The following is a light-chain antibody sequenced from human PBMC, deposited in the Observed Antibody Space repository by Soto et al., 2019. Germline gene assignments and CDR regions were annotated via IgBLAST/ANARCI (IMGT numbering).Light chain of an antibody. CDR2: GAS. Sequence: EIVMTQSAATLSVSPGEGATLSCRASQSVSSNLAWYQQRPGQAPRLLIYGASTRATDVPARFSGSGSGTEFTLTISSLQSEVFAVYYCQQYNNWPPWTFGQGTKVEIK. V-gene: IGKV3-15*01. CDR1: QSVSSN. CDR3: QQYNNWPPWT. J-gene: IGKJ1*01.